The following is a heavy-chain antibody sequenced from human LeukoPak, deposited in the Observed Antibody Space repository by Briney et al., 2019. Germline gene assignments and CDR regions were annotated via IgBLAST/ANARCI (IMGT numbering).Heavy chain of an antibody. CDR1: GFTFSRYH. CDR2: ISIFSSTI. J-gene: IGHJ4*02. D-gene: IGHD5-12*01. Sequence: GGSLRLSCAASGFTFSRYHMNWVRQAPGKGLEWVSYISIFSSTIYYADSVKGRFTISRDDANNSVYLQMNSLRAEDTAVYCCARTYERDLDYWGQGTLVTVSS. V-gene: IGHV3-48*01. CDR3: ARTYERDLDY.